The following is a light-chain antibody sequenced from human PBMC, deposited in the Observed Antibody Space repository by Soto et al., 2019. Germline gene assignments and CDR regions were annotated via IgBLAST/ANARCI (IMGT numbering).Light chain of an antibody. J-gene: IGKJ4*01. V-gene: IGKV3-11*01. Sequence: EIVLTQSPATLSLSPGERATLSCRASQSVSNYLAWYQQKPGQAPRLLIYDASNRATGILARFSGSGSGTDFTLTISSLETEDFAVYYCQQRSNWPLLTFGGGTKVEIK. CDR1: QSVSNY. CDR2: DAS. CDR3: QQRSNWPLLT.